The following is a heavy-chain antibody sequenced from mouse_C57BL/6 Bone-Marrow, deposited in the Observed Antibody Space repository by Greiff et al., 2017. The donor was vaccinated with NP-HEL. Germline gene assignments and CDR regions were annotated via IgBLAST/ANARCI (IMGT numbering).Heavy chain of an antibody. CDR2: IYPGSGST. Sequence: VQLQQPGAELVKPGASVKMSCKASRYTFTSYWITWVKQRPGQGLEWIGDIYPGSGSTNYNEKFKSKATLTVDTSSSTAYMQLSSLTSEDSAVYYCANPGRGYAMDYWGQGTSVTVSS. J-gene: IGHJ4*01. CDR3: ANPGRGYAMDY. D-gene: IGHD1-1*01. CDR1: RYTFTSYW. V-gene: IGHV1-55*01.